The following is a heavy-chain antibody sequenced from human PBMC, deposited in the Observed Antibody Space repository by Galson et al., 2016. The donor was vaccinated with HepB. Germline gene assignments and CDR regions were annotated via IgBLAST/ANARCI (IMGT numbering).Heavy chain of an antibody. CDR3: ARGEGAWTVVTNKYFYYGLDV. Sequence: SVKVSCKASGGTFSNYAVSWVRQAPGQGLEWLGGVIPLFGASNYAQRFQGRVTITADESTSTAYMELTSLRYEDTAVYYCARGEGAWTVVTNKYFYYGLDVWGQGTTVTVSS. CDR2: VIPLFGAS. D-gene: IGHD3-22*01. J-gene: IGHJ6*02. V-gene: IGHV1-69*13. CDR1: GGTFSNYA.